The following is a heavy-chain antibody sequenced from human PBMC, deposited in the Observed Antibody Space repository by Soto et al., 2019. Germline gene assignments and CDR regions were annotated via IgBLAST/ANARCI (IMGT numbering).Heavy chain of an antibody. D-gene: IGHD6-13*01. CDR2: ISTYSGKP. CDR3: ARRGQQLALDF. J-gene: IGHJ4*02. V-gene: IGHV1-18*01. Sequence: QVQLVQSGAEVKKPGASVKVSCKASGYTFTSEGLSWVRQAPGQGLEWMGWISTYSGKPNYAQKFQGRVTMTTDTSTSTAYMELRSLRSDDTAVYYCARRGQQLALDFWGQGTLVIVSS. CDR1: GYTFTSEG.